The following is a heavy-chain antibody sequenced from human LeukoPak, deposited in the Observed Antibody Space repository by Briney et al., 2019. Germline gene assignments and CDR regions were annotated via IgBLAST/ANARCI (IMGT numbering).Heavy chain of an antibody. Sequence: GGSLRLSCATSRFIFSSYWMTWVRRTPGKGLEWVASINQDGSDKYYVDSVKGRFTISRDNAKNSLYLQMNSLRAEDTAVYYCAHSSTSCCYFDYWGQGTLVTVSS. V-gene: IGHV3-7*01. CDR1: RFIFSSYW. J-gene: IGHJ4*02. CDR2: INQDGSDK. D-gene: IGHD2-2*01. CDR3: AHSSTSCCYFDY.